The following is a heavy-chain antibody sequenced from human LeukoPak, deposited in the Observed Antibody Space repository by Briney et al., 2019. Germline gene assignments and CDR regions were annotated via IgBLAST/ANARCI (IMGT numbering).Heavy chain of an antibody. Sequence: GGSLRLSCAASGFTFSYYSMNWVRQAPGKGLEWVSSTSSSSSYIYYADSVKGRFTISRDNAKNSLYLQINSLRAEDTAVYFCAKATYYYDSYGYNGVFEYWGQGSLLTVSS. D-gene: IGHD3-22*01. CDR2: TSSSSSYI. CDR1: GFTFSYYS. CDR3: AKATYYYDSYGYNGVFEY. V-gene: IGHV3-21*04. J-gene: IGHJ4*02.